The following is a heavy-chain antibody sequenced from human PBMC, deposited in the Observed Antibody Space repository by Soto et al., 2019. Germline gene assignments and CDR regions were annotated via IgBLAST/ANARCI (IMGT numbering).Heavy chain of an antibody. Sequence: EVQLVESGGGLVQPGGSLKLSCAASGFTFSGSAMHWVRQASGKGLEWVGRIRSKANSYATAYAASVKGRFTISRDDSKNTAYLQMNSLTTEDTAVYYCTRPTDYGDTAYYYYGMDVWGQGTTVTVSS. CDR3: TRPTDYGDTAYYYYGMDV. CDR2: IRSKANSYAT. D-gene: IGHD4-17*01. V-gene: IGHV3-73*02. J-gene: IGHJ6*02. CDR1: GFTFSGSA.